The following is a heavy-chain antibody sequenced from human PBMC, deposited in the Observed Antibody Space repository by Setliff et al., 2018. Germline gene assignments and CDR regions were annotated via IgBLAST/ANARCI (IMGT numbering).Heavy chain of an antibody. CDR1: GFSFSSFG. CDR3: AKEASALYSYGYSPLDS. V-gene: IGHV3-30*02. D-gene: IGHD5-18*01. J-gene: IGHJ4*02. Sequence: SLKISCAASGFSFSSFGMHWVRQTPGKGLEWVAFIRYDGSNKFYGDSVKGRFTISRDNSKNTLYLHMNSLRTEDTAAYHCAKEASALYSYGYSPLDSWGQGTLVTVSS. CDR2: IRYDGSNK.